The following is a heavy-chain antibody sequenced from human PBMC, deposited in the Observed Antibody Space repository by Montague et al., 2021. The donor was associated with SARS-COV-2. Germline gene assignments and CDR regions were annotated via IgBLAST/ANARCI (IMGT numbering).Heavy chain of an antibody. Sequence: SQSLSLTCAVHGGSLSTYSWNWIRQPPGKGLEWIREIHHGGSTNYNPSLKSRVTISADTSKNQFSLKLTSVAAADTAVYYCARLGDGVVPSPILGVGPYYSYYYMDVWGKGTTVTVSS. J-gene: IGHJ6*03. V-gene: IGHV4-34*01. CDR3: ARLGDGVVPSPILGVGPYYSYYYMDV. CDR2: IHHGGST. D-gene: IGHD3-10*01. CDR1: GGSLSTYS.